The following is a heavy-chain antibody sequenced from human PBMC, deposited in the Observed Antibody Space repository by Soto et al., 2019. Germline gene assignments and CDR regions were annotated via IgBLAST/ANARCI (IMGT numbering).Heavy chain of an antibody. J-gene: IGHJ6*02. Sequence: QVQLVQSGAEVKKPGSSVKVSCKASGGTFSSYAISWVRQAPGQGLEWMGGIIPIFGTANYAQKFQGRVTITAAEATSTAYMELSSLRSEDTAVYYCAREVAKIGYYYYGMDVWGQGTTVTVSS. CDR3: AREVAKIGYYYYGMDV. CDR1: GGTFSSYA. CDR2: IIPIFGTA. D-gene: IGHD5-12*01. V-gene: IGHV1-69*12.